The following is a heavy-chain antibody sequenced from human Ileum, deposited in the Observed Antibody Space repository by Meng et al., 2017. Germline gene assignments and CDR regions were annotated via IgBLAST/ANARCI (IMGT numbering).Heavy chain of an antibody. J-gene: IGHJ4*02. V-gene: IGHV6-1*01. Sequence: QQQLQPSSPGVVKPPQPRSCTWAISGDSLFNNSATWNWVRQSPSRGLEWMGRTYYRSKWYNDYALSVNSRITVNPDTSKNQISLQLNSVTPDDTAVYYCAREAHLAAFGHWGQGTLVTVSS. CDR2: TYYRSKWYN. D-gene: IGHD6-25*01. CDR3: AREAHLAAFGH. CDR1: GDSLFNNSAT.